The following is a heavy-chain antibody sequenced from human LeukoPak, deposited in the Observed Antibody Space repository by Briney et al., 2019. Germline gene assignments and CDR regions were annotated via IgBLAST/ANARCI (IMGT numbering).Heavy chain of an antibody. J-gene: IGHJ5*02. V-gene: IGHV1-2*02. CDR2: INPNSGGT. CDR1: GYTFTGYY. Sequence: GASVKVSCKASGYTFTGYYMDWVRQAPGQGLEWMGWINPNSGGTNYAQKFQGRVTMTRDTSISTAYMELSRLRSDDTAVYYCAREGGLYGSGSLNWFDPWGQGTLVTVSS. CDR3: AREGGLYGSGSLNWFDP. D-gene: IGHD3-10*01.